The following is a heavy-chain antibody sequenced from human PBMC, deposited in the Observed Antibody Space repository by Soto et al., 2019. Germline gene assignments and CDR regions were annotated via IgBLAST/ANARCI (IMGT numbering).Heavy chain of an antibody. J-gene: IGHJ3*02. CDR1: GGSVSSGSYY. V-gene: IGHV4-61*01. Sequence: SETLSLTCTVSGGSVSSGSYYWSWIRQPPGKGLEWIGYIYYSGSTNYNPSLKNRVNISVDTSKNQYSLKLSSMNAADTAVFYCVRTATNVYYYGSGSYSLDIWGQGTMVTVSS. CDR3: VRTATNVYYYGSGSYSLDI. CDR2: IYYSGST. D-gene: IGHD3-10*01.